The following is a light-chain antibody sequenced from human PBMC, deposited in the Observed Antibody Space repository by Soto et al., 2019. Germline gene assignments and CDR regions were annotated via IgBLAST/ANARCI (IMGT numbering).Light chain of an antibody. CDR3: QAWDSSTGVV. CDR2: QDT. Sequence: SYELTQPPSVSVSPGQTASITCSGDKLGDKYACWYQQKPGQSPVVVIYQDTKRPSGIPERFSGSNSGNTATLTISGTQAMDEADYYCQAWDSSTGVVFSGGTKLTVL. CDR1: KLGDKY. J-gene: IGLJ2*01. V-gene: IGLV3-1*01.